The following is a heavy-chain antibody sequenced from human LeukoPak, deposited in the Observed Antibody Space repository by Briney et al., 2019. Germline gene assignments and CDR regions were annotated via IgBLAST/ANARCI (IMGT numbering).Heavy chain of an antibody. J-gene: IGHJ6*02. D-gene: IGHD6-25*01. CDR2: ISSSSSYI. V-gene: IGHV3-21*04. CDR1: GFTFSSYS. Sequence: GGSLRLSCAASGFTFSSYSMNWVRQAPGKGLEWVSSISSSSSYIYYADSVKGRFTISRDNAKNSLYLQMNSLRAEDTAVYYCARQRLDYYYGMDVWGQGTTVTVSS. CDR3: ARQRLDYYYGMDV.